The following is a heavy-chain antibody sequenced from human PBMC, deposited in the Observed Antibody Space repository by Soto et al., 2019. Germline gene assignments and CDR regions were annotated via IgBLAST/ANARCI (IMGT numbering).Heavy chain of an antibody. V-gene: IGHV3-33*01. CDR3: ARDGPGTASSYFLDY. CDR2: IWHDGSDI. Sequence: QMHLVVSGGGVVQPGRSLRLSCAGSGFTFSTSVMHWVRQAPGKGLEWLAVIWHDGSDISYGDSVRGRFTISRDNSKNTLYLEMDNVSEEDADGDFCARDGPGTASSYFLDYWGQGTLVTVSS. J-gene: IGHJ4*02. CDR1: GFTFSTSV. D-gene: IGHD2-21*02.